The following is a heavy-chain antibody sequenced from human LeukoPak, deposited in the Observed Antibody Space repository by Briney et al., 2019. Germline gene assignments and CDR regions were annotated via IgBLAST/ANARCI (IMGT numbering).Heavy chain of an antibody. CDR3: ANYGSAIFGVANPYLDD. V-gene: IGHV3-23*01. CDR2: ISGSGGST. D-gene: IGHD3-3*01. Sequence: PGGSLRLSCAASGLTFSSYAMSWARQAPGKGLEWVSAISGSGGSTYYADSVKGRFTFSRDNSKNKLYRQMNSQRGEYKAEHYFANYGSAIFGVANPYLDDWGQGTLVTVSS. J-gene: IGHJ4*01. CDR1: GLTFSSYA.